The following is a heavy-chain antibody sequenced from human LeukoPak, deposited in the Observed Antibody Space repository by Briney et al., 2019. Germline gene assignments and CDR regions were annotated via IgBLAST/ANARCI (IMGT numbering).Heavy chain of an antibody. Sequence: SQTLSLTCTVSGGSISSGGYYWSWIRQPPGKGLEWIGYIYHSGSTYYNPSLKSRVTISVDRSKNQFSLKLSSVTAADTAVYYCARHDRFYDILTGYQKHDAFDIWGQGTMVTVSS. J-gene: IGHJ3*02. CDR2: IYHSGST. D-gene: IGHD3-9*01. V-gene: IGHV4-30-2*01. CDR3: ARHDRFYDILTGYQKHDAFDI. CDR1: GGSISSGGYY.